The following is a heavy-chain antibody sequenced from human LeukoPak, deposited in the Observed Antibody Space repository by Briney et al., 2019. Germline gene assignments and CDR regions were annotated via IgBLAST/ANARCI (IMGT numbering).Heavy chain of an antibody. CDR2: IYYSGST. Sequence: SETLSLTCTVSGGSISGYYWSWIRQPPGKGLEWIGYIYYSGSTNYNPSLKSRLTMSVDTSKNQFSLKLRAVTAADTAIYYCARDLGRGRRAFDIWGQGTMVTVSS. V-gene: IGHV4-59*12. D-gene: IGHD3-16*01. CDR1: GGSISGYY. CDR3: ARDLGRGRRAFDI. J-gene: IGHJ3*02.